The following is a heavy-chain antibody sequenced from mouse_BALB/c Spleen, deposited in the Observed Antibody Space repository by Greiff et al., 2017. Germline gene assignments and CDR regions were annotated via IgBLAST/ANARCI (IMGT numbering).Heavy chain of an antibody. J-gene: IGHJ4*01. D-gene: IGHD2-4*01. Sequence: QVQLQQPGAELVKPGASVKLSCKASGYTFTSYWMHWVKQRPGQGLEWIGEINPSNGRTNYNEKFKSKATLTVDKSSSTAYMQLSSLTSEDSAVYYCAREITGSMDYWGQGTSVTVSS. CDR2: INPSNGRT. V-gene: IGHV1S81*02. CDR1: GYTFTSYW. CDR3: AREITGSMDY.